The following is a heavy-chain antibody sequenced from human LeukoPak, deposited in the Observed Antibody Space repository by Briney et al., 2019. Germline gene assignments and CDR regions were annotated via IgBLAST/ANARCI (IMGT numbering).Heavy chain of an antibody. CDR3: ARDPSSDAFDI. CDR2: IKEDGSEK. Sequence: GGSLRLSCAGSGFTLSNYWMTGVRQAPGKGLEWVANIKEDGSEKYYVDSVKGRFTISRDNAKNSLYLQMNSLRAEDTAVYYCARDPSSDAFDIWGQGTMVTVSS. CDR1: GFTLSNYW. J-gene: IGHJ3*02. V-gene: IGHV3-7*05.